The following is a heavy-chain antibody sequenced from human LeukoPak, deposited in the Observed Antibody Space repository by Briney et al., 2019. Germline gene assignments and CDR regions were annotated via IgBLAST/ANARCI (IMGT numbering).Heavy chain of an antibody. CDR1: GGSISSSSYY. D-gene: IGHD3-10*01. V-gene: IGHV4-39*07. Sequence: SETLSLTCSVSGGSISSSSYYWGWIRQPPGKGLEWIGSISYSGRTYYNTSLKSRVTISVDTSKNQFSLKLSSVTAADTAVYYCARELSGFRRFDPWGQGTLVTVSS. J-gene: IGHJ5*02. CDR2: ISYSGRT. CDR3: ARELSGFRRFDP.